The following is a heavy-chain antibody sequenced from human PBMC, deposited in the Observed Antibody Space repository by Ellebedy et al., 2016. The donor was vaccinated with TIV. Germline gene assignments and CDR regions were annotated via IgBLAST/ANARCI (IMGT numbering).Heavy chain of an antibody. V-gene: IGHV4-34*01. CDR2: ISLSGRP. J-gene: IGHJ4*02. CDR3: ASDPDDIDFDF. Sequence: MPSETLSLTCGVSGAPFSGSYWSYIPQTPGKGLERIGEISLSGRPNSKPSLRSRVTISIDTSRNLFSLKLRSVTAADTAIYYCASDPDDIDFDFWGRGTLVTVSS. CDR1: GAPFSGSY. D-gene: IGHD1-14*01.